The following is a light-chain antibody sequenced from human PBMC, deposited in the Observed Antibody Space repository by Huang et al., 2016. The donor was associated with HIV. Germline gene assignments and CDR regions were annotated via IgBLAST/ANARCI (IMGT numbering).Light chain of an antibody. CDR1: QGVNSD. V-gene: IGKV3-15*01. J-gene: IGKJ4*01. CDR2: GAA. CDR3: QQYNDWPPRT. Sequence: EIEMTQSPVTLSVSPGQRATLSCRASQGVNSDLAWYQQKPGQAPRLLSYGAATRATGIPAKFNATGSGTEFSLSINNLQSDDFAVYYCQQYNDWPPRTFGGGTKVEI.